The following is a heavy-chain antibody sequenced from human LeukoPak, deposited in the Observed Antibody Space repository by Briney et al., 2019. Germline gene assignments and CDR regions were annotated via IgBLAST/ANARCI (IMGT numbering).Heavy chain of an antibody. Sequence: ASVKVSCKASGYTFTSYYMHWVRQAPGQGLEWMGIINPSGGSTSYAQKFQGRVTMTRDTSTSTVYMELSSLRSEDTAVYYCARSSLRGYYDSGGYSSFDIWGQGTMVTVSS. CDR2: INPSGGST. J-gene: IGHJ3*02. D-gene: IGHD3-22*01. V-gene: IGHV1-46*01. CDR1: GYTFTSYY. CDR3: ARSSLRGYYDSGGYSSFDI.